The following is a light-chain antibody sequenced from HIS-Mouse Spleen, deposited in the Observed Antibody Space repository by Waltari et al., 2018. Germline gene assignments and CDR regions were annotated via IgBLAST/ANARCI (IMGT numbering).Light chain of an antibody. CDR2: DVS. Sequence: QSALTQPRSVSGSPGQSVTISCTGTSSDVGGYNYVSWYQQHPGKAPKLVIYDVSKRPSGVPDRCSGSKSGSTASLTISGLQAEDEAEYSCCSYAGSYTWVFGGGTKLTVL. V-gene: IGLV2-11*01. J-gene: IGLJ3*02. CDR3: CSYAGSYTWV. CDR1: SSDVGGYNY.